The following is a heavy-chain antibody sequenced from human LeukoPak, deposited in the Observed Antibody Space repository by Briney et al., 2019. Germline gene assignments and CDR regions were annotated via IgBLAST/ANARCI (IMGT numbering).Heavy chain of an antibody. CDR2: INPNSGGT. J-gene: IGHJ4*02. CDR1: GYTFTGYY. CDR3: ARSSLYYYGSGTYDKVCLDY. D-gene: IGHD3-10*01. V-gene: IGHV1-2*02. Sequence: GASVKVSCKASGYTFTGYYMHWVRQAPGQGLEWMGWINPNSGGTHYAQKFQGRVTMTRDTSISTAYMELSRLRSDDTAVYYCARSSLYYYGSGTYDKVCLDYWGQGTLVTVSS.